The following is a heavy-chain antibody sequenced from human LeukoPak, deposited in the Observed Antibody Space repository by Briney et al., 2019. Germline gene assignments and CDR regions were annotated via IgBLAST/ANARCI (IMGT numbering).Heavy chain of an antibody. J-gene: IGHJ4*02. CDR3: ARDRRQNYYDSDVQDH. Sequence: GASVKVSCKASGYTFIGYYMHWVRQVPGQGLEWVGWINPKSGGTDYAQKFQGRVTMTTDTSISTAYMELSRLRSDDTAVYYCARDRRQNYYDSDVQDHWGQGTLVTVSS. CDR1: GYTFIGYY. CDR2: INPKSGGT. D-gene: IGHD3-22*01. V-gene: IGHV1-2*02.